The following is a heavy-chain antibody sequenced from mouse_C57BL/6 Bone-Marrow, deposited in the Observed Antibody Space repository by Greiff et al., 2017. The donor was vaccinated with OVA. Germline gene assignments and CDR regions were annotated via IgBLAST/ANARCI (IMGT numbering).Heavy chain of an antibody. CDR1: PPPPITSRMG. CDR2: IYWDDDK. CDR3: ARRARKNGDLDY. V-gene: IGHV8-12*01. Sequence: ESGPGILQSSQTIGGGWSFSPPPPITSRMGVSWIRQPSGKGLEWLAHIYWDDDKRYNPSLKSRLTISKDTSRNQVFLKITSVDTADTATDYCARRARKNGDLDYWGQGTTLTVSS. J-gene: IGHJ2*01. D-gene: IGHD3-3*01.